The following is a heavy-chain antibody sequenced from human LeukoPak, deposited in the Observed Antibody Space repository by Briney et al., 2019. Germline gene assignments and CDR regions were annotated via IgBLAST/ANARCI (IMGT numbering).Heavy chain of an antibody. CDR2: ISTYNGNT. CDR1: GYTFTKYG. D-gene: IGHD4-17*01. V-gene: IGHV1-18*01. Sequence: GASVKVSCKASGYTFTKYGITWERQAPGQGLEWMGWISTYNGNTNYAQKLQGRVTMTTDTSTSTAYMELRSLISDDAAVYYCARGDDYGDYWGLYWGQGTLVTVSS. J-gene: IGHJ4*02. CDR3: ARGDDYGDYWGLY.